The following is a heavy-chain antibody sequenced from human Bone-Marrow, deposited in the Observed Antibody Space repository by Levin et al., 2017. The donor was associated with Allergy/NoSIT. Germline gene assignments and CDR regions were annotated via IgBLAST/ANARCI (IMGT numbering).Heavy chain of an antibody. Sequence: ASVKVSCKPSGYTFTTYPIHWVRQAPGQRLEWMGWINTVNGHTKYSQSLRGRVSITRDTSANTVSMQLRSLTSQDTGLYFCARDFSEYGDYAYFDFWGQGTQVTVSS. V-gene: IGHV1-3*04. CDR2: INTVNGHT. CDR3: ARDFSEYGDYAYFDF. J-gene: IGHJ4*02. D-gene: IGHD4-17*01. CDR1: GYTFTTYP.